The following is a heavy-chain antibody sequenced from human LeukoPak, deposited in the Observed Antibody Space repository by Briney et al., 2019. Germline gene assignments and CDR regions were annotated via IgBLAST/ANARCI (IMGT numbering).Heavy chain of an antibody. CDR2: IYSSGSA. Sequence: SETLSLTCTVSGASINNNFWTWIRQPPGKGLEWIGYIYSSGSANYNPSLKSRVIIPGDTSKNQISLNLTSVTAADTAVYFCARHRDYYDTWGHGTLVTVSS. CDR1: GASINNNF. V-gene: IGHV4-59*08. CDR3: ARHRDYYDT. D-gene: IGHD3-22*01. J-gene: IGHJ4*01.